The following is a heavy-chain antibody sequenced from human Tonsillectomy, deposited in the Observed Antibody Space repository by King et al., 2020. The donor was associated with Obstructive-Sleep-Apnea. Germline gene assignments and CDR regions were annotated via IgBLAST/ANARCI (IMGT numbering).Heavy chain of an antibody. D-gene: IGHD4-17*01. V-gene: IGHV4-59*08. CDR1: GGSIRSYY. CDR2: IHYSGST. J-gene: IGHJ2*01. Sequence: VQLQESGPGRVKPSETLSLTCTVSGGSIRSYYWSWIRQPPGKGLEWIGYIHYSGSTNYNPSLKSRVNISVDTSKNQFSLKLSSVTAADTAVYYCARHDDYGDYWYFDLWGRGTLVTVSS. CDR3: ARHDDYGDYWYFDL.